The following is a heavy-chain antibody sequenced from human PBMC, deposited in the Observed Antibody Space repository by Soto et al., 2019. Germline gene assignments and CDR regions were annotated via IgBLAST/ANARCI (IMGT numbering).Heavy chain of an antibody. CDR1: GYTFSSYG. D-gene: IGHD5-18*01. CDR2: ISAYNGNT. Sequence: QVQLVQSGAEVQKPGASVKVSCKASGYTFSSYGITWVRQAPGQGLEWMGWISAYNGNTKYAQKLQGRVTMTTDTATSKAYLELRSLRSDDTAVYYCARGKTVETGNYGGQGTLVTVSS. CDR3: ARGKTVETGNY. V-gene: IGHV1-18*01. J-gene: IGHJ4*02.